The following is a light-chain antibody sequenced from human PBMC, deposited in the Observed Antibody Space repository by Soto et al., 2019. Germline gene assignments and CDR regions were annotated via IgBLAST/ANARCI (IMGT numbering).Light chain of an antibody. J-gene: IGKJ2*01. Sequence: EIVMTQSPATLYVSPGERATLSCRASQSVSSNLAWYQQKPGQAPRLLIYGASTRATGIPARVSGSGSGTEFTLTISSLQSEDFAVYYCQQYNNWPPYTFGQGTQLEIQ. CDR2: GAS. CDR1: QSVSSN. CDR3: QQYNNWPPYT. V-gene: IGKV3-15*01.